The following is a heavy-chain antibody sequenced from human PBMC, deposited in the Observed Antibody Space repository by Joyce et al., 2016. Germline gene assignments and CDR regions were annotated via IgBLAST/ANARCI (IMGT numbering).Heavy chain of an antibody. CDR3: ARDRRTRYFDY. CDR2: ISAYNGNT. Sequence: QVQFVQSGAEVKKPGASVKVSCKASGYSFTTYGISWVRQAPGQGLEYMGWISAYNGNTNYAQKFQGRVTMTTDASTSTAYMERRSLTSDDTAVYYCARDRRTRYFDYWGQGTLVTVSS. D-gene: IGHD3-9*01. J-gene: IGHJ4*02. V-gene: IGHV1-18*01. CDR1: GYSFTTYG.